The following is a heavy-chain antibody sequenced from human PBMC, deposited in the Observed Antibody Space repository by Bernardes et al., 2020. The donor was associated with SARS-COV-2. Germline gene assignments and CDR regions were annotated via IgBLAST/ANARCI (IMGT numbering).Heavy chain of an antibody. CDR1: GFTLRDYA. CDR3: AKRAGASHYFLDN. D-gene: IGHD6-13*01. V-gene: IGHV3-23*01. CDR2: VSGGGGAR. Sequence: SLRLSCVGSGFTLRDYAVSWVRQAPGKGLEWVSDVSGGGGARYNADAVKGRFTISKDDSKNTVFLQMDSLRAEDTAVYYCAKRAGASHYFLDNWGQGTLVTVSS. J-gene: IGHJ4*02.